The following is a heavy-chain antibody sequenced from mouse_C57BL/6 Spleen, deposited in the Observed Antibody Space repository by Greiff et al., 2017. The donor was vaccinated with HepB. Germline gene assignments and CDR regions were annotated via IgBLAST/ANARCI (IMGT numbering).Heavy chain of an antibody. Sequence: QVQLKQSGTELVKPGASVKLSCKASGYTFTSYWMHWVKQRPGQGLEWIGNINPSNGGTNYNEKFKSKATLTVDKSSSTAYMQLSSLTSEDSAVYYCAREGVYGYDEFAYWGQGTLVTVSA. D-gene: IGHD2-2*01. CDR1: GYTFTSYW. V-gene: IGHV1-53*01. CDR2: INPSNGGT. CDR3: AREGVYGYDEFAY. J-gene: IGHJ3*01.